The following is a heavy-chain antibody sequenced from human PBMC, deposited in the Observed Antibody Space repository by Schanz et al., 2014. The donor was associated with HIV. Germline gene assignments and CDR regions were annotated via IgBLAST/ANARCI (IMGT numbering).Heavy chain of an antibody. V-gene: IGHV1-8*01. D-gene: IGHD2-15*01. Sequence: QLQLVQSGAGVKKPGASVKVSCKASGYTFTSYDINWVRQATGQGLEWMGWMNPNSGNTGYAQKFQGRVTMTRNTSISTAYMELSRLRSDDTAVYYCARGRSGYCSGGSCPYGRYYFDYWGQGTLVTVSS. CDR1: GYTFTSYD. CDR2: MNPNSGNT. J-gene: IGHJ4*02. CDR3: ARGRSGYCSGGSCPYGRYYFDY.